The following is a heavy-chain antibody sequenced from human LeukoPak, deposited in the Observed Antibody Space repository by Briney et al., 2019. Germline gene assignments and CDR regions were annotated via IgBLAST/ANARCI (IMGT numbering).Heavy chain of an antibody. V-gene: IGHV3-30-3*01. D-gene: IGHD3-10*01. J-gene: IGHJ1*01. CDR1: GFTFSSYA. CDR2: ISYDGSNK. CDR3: ARGGYYYGHQAPEYFQH. Sequence: GGSLRLSCAASGFTFSSYAMHWVRQAPGKGLEWVAVISYDGSNKYYADSVKGRFTISRDNSKNTLYLQMNSLRAEDTAVYYCARGGYYYGHQAPEYFQHWGQGTLVTVSS.